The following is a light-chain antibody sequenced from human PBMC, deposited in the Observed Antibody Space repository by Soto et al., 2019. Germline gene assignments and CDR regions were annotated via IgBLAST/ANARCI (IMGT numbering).Light chain of an antibody. V-gene: IGKV3-15*01. CDR1: PSGSRN. J-gene: IGKJ4*01. Sequence: ELVMTQSPATLSVSPGARATISFRPSPSGSRNLAWYPQKPGQTPKLLIYVASTRAPGIPARFSGSGSGTEFTLTISSLQSEALAVYYGQHYNVWPLTFGGGTKVEFK. CDR3: QHYNVWPLT. CDR2: VAS.